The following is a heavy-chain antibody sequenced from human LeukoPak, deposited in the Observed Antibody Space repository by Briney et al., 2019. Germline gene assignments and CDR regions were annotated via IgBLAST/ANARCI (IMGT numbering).Heavy chain of an antibody. V-gene: IGHV3-30*18. J-gene: IGHJ4*02. CDR3: AKDTVVVPVAVDY. CDR1: GFTFSSYG. D-gene: IGHD2-2*01. CDR2: ISYDGSNK. Sequence: PGGSLRLSCAASGFTFSSYGMHWVRQAPGKGLEWVAVISYDGSNKYYADSVKGRFTISRDNSKNTLYLQMNSLRAEDTAVYYCAKDTVVVPVAVDYWGQGALVTVSS.